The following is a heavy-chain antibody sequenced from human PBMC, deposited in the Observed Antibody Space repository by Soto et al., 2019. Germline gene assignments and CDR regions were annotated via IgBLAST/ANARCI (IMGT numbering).Heavy chain of an antibody. J-gene: IGHJ6*01. CDR3: ARPRGCYSSYYGLDV. CDR1: GYAFTTYD. D-gene: IGHD1-26*01. CDR2: INVYNGNT. Sequence: GASVKVSCKASGYAFTTYDINWVRQAPGQGLEWMGWINVYNGNTNYAQKLQGRVTMTTDTSTGTAYMELRSLTSDDTAVYYCARPRGCYSSYYGLDVWGQGTTVTVS. V-gene: IGHV1-18*01.